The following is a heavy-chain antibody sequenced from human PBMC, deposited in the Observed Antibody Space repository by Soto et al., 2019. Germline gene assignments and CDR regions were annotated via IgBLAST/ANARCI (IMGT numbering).Heavy chain of an antibody. CDR1: GFTFSSYG. CDR3: AKGGRYSYGSSNRLDY. J-gene: IGHJ4*02. V-gene: IGHV3-30*18. Sequence: GGSLRLSCAASGFTFSSYGMHWVRQAPGKGLEWVAVISYDGSNKYYADSVKGRFTISRDNSKNTLYLQMNSLRAEDTAVYYCAKGGRYSYGSSNRLDYWGQGTLVTVSS. CDR2: ISYDGSNK. D-gene: IGHD5-18*01.